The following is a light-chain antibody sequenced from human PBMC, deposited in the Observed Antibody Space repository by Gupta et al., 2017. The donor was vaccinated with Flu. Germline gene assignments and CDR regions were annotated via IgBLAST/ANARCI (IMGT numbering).Light chain of an antibody. CDR1: SDVGGYNY. V-gene: IGLV2-14*04. Sequence: SDVGGYNYVSWYQQHPGKAPKLMIYDVSNRPSGVSNRFSGSKSGNTASLTISGLQAEDEADYYCSSYTTSSTLGVIFGGGTKLTVL. CDR3: SSYTTSSTLGVI. J-gene: IGLJ2*01. CDR2: DVS.